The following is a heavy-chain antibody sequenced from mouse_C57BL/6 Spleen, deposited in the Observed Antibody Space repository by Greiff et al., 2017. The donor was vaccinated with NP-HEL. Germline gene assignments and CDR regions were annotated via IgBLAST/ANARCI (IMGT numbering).Heavy chain of an antibody. D-gene: IGHD1-1*01. CDR1: GYTFTSYW. J-gene: IGHJ3*01. CDR2: IYPGNSDT. Sequence: EVQLQQSGTVLARPGASVKMSCKTSGYTFTSYWMHWVKQRPGQGLEWIGAIYPGNSDTSYNQKFKGKAKLTAVTSASTAYMELSSLTNEDSAVYYCTRPITTVVAPFAYWGQGTLVTVSA. V-gene: IGHV1-5*01. CDR3: TRPITTVVAPFAY.